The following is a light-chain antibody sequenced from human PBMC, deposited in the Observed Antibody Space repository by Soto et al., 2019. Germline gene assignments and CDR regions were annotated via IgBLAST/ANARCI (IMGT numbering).Light chain of an antibody. J-gene: IGLJ1*01. CDR3: SSYTSGSTLWV. CDR2: GVS. CDR1: SSDVGGYDY. V-gene: IGLV2-14*01. Sequence: QSALTQPAPVSGSPGQSITISCTGTSSDVGGYDYVSWYQQHPGKAPKLMIYGVSNRPSGDSNRFSGSKSGNTASLIISGLQAEDEADYYCSSYTSGSTLWVFGTGTKLTVL.